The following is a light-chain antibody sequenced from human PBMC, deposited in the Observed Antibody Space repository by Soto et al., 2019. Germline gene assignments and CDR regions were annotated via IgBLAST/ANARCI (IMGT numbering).Light chain of an antibody. CDR3: ATRDDSLSGHSL. Sequence: QSVLTQPPSASGTPGQRVTISCSGSSSNIGSNYVNWYQHLPGTAPKLLIYRNDQRPSGVPDRFSGSKSGTSASLAISGLRSEDEADYYCATRDDSLSGHSLFGGGTKLTVL. J-gene: IGLJ3*02. CDR2: RND. CDR1: SSNIGSNY. V-gene: IGLV1-47*01.